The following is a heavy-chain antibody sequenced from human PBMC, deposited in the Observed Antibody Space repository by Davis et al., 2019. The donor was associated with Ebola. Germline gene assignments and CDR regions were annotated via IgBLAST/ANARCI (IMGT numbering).Heavy chain of an antibody. V-gene: IGHV3-73*01. Sequence: GESLKISCAASGFNFSGSDMHWVRQASGKGLEWVGRIRSKAHSYATAYAASVKGRFTMSRDDSKNTAYLQMNSLKTEDTAVYYCTSPNYYDSSGYVDYWGQGTLVTVSS. J-gene: IGHJ4*02. CDR2: IRSKAHSYAT. D-gene: IGHD3-22*01. CDR1: GFNFSGSD. CDR3: TSPNYYDSSGYVDY.